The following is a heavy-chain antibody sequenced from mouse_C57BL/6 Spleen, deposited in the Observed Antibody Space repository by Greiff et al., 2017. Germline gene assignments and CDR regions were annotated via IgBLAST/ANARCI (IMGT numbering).Heavy chain of an antibody. D-gene: IGHD2-5*01. V-gene: IGHV3-6*01. CDR3: ARDYSNYVRFAY. J-gene: IGHJ3*01. CDR2: ISYDGSN. Sequence: DVHLVESGPGLVKPSQSLSLTCSVTGYSITSGYYWNWLRQFPGNKLEWMGYISYDGSNNYNPSLKNRISITRDTSKNQFFLKLNSVTTEDTATYYCARDYSNYVRFAYWGQGTLVTVSA. CDR1: GYSITSGYY.